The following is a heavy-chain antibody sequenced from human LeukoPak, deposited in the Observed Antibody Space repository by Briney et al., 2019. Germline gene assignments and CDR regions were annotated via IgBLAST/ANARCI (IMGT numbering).Heavy chain of an antibody. J-gene: IGHJ4*02. Sequence: PSQTLSLTCTVSGGSISSGGYYWSWIRQHPGKGLEWIGSIYHSGSTYYNPSLKSRVTISVDTSKNQFSLKLSSVTAADTAVYYCARKGMVVTAIAFDYWGQGTLVTVSS. D-gene: IGHD2-21*02. CDR3: ARKGMVVTAIAFDY. CDR1: GGSISSGGYY. V-gene: IGHV4-30-2*03. CDR2: IYHSGST.